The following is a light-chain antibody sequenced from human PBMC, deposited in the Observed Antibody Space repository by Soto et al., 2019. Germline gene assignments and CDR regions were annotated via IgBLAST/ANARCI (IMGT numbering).Light chain of an antibody. CDR2: VNSDGSH. Sequence: QSVLTQPPSASASLGASVKLTCTLSSGHSDRAIAWHQQQPEKGPRYLMKVNSDGSHFKGDGIPDRFSGSSSGAERYLIISTRQPEDEADYHCQTWGTDRWVFGAGTKLTVL. CDR3: QTWGTDRWV. V-gene: IGLV4-69*02. J-gene: IGLJ3*02. CDR1: SGHSDRA.